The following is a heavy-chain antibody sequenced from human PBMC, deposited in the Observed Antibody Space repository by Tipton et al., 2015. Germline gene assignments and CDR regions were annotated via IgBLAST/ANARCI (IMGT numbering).Heavy chain of an antibody. D-gene: IGHD1-14*01. CDR2: IYYSGST. CDR1: GGSVSSGSYY. CDR3: ARVNPADEGVDY. Sequence: TLSLTCIVSGGSVSSGSYYWSWIRQPPGKGLEWIAYIYYSGSTNYNPSLKSRVTISIHTSKNQFSLKLSSVTAADTAVYYCARVNPADEGVDYWGQGILVTVSS. V-gene: IGHV4-61*01. J-gene: IGHJ4*02.